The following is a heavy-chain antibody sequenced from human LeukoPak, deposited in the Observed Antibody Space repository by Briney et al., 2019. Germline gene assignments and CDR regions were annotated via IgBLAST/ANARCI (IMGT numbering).Heavy chain of an antibody. V-gene: IGHV3-48*03. J-gene: IGHJ4*02. Sequence: GGSLRLSCAVSGFTFSSYEMNWVRQAPGKGLEWGSYISSSGTTIHYANSVKGRFTISRDNAKNSLFLQMNSLRVEDSAIYYCAREDLPASGPFDYWGQGTLVTVSS. CDR2: ISSSGTTI. D-gene: IGHD2-2*01. CDR1: GFTFSSYE. CDR3: AREDLPASGPFDY.